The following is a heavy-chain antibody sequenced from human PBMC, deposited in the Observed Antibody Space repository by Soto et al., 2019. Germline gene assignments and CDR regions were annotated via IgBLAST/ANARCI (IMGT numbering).Heavy chain of an antibody. V-gene: IGHV1-2*04. Sequence: ASVKVSCKASGYSFTDYLIHWVRQAPGQGLEWLGRINPKSGGTSTAQKFQGWVTMTTDTSISTASMELTRLTSDDTAIYYCARGDSTDCSNGVCSFFYNHDMDVWGQGTTVTVSS. CDR2: INPKSGGT. CDR3: ARGDSTDCSNGVCSFFYNHDMDV. J-gene: IGHJ6*02. D-gene: IGHD2-8*01. CDR1: GYSFTDYL.